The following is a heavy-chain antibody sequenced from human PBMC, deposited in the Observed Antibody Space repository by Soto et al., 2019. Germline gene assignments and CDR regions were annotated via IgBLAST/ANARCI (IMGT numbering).Heavy chain of an antibody. J-gene: IGHJ6*02. D-gene: IGHD1-26*01. CDR1: GGSFSGYY. CDR2: IIHSEST. CDR3: ARQRPTDGRWEFANYYGMDV. Sequence: SETLSLTCAVYGGSFSGYYWSWVRQPPGKGLEWIGEIIHSESTKYNPSLKSRVTISVDTSKNQFSLKLSSVTAADTAVYYCARQRPTDGRWEFANYYGMDVWGQGTPFTVSS. V-gene: IGHV4-34*12.